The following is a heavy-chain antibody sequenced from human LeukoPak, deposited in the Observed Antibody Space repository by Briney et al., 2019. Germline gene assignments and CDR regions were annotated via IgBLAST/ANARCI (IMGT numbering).Heavy chain of an antibody. Sequence: ASVKVSCKASGYTFTTTYINWVRQAPGQGLEWMGWISAYNGKTNYAQKFQGRATMTTDSSTSTAYMDLTSLRSDDTAVYYCARGGTYYPCIDYWGQGTLVTVSS. CDR2: ISAYNGKT. CDR3: ARGGTYYPCIDY. V-gene: IGHV1-18*01. CDR1: GYTFTTTY. D-gene: IGHD1-26*01. J-gene: IGHJ4*02.